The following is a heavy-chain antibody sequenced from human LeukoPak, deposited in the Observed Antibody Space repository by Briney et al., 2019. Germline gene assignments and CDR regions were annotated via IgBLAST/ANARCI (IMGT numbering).Heavy chain of an antibody. J-gene: IGHJ4*02. D-gene: IGHD3/OR15-3a*01. CDR2: IYTSGST. Sequence: PSQTLSLTCTVSGGSISSGSYYWSWIRQPAGTGLEWIGRIYTSGSTNYNPSLKSRVTISVDTSKNQFSLKLSSVTAADTAVYYCARQTGSGLFILPGGQGTLVTVSS. V-gene: IGHV4-61*02. CDR1: GGSISSGSYY. CDR3: ARQTGSGLFILP.